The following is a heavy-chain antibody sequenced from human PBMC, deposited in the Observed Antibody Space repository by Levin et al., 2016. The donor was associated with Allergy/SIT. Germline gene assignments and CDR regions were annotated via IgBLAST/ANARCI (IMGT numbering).Heavy chain of an antibody. D-gene: IGHD1-14*01. Sequence: SETLSLTCAVYGGSFSGYYWSWIRQPPGKGLEWIGEINHSGSTNYNPSLKSRVTISVDTSKNQFSLKLSSVTAADTAVYYCARVRRTVGTKAGAFDIWGQGTMVTVSS. CDR1: GGSFSGYY. CDR3: ARVRRTVGTKAGAFDI. V-gene: IGHV4-34*01. CDR2: INHSGST. J-gene: IGHJ3*02.